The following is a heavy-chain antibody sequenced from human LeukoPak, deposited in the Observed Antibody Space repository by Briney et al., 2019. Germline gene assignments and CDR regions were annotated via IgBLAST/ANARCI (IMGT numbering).Heavy chain of an antibody. CDR2: ISGSGGRT. J-gene: IGHJ5*02. Sequence: PGGSLRLSCAASGFTFSSCGMSWVRQAPGKGLEWVSGISGSGGRTYYGDSVKGRFTISRDNSKNTLYLQMNSLRAEDSAVYYCAHRSHRYWFDPWGQGTLVTVSS. V-gene: IGHV3-23*01. D-gene: IGHD6-13*01. CDR3: AHRSHRYWFDP. CDR1: GFTFSSCG.